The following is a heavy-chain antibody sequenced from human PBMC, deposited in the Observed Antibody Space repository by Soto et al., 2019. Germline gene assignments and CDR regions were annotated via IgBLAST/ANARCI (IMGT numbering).Heavy chain of an antibody. CDR3: ARDPPNPITMVRGASDY. V-gene: IGHV3-7*05. D-gene: IGHD3-10*01. CDR1: GFTFSSYW. J-gene: IGHJ4*02. Sequence: ESGGGLVQPGGSLRLSCAASGFTFSSYWMSWVRQAPGKGLEWVANIKQDGSEKYYVDSVKGRFTISRDNAKNSLYLQMNSLRAEDTAVYYCARDPPNPITMVRGASDYWGQGTLVTVSS. CDR2: IKQDGSEK.